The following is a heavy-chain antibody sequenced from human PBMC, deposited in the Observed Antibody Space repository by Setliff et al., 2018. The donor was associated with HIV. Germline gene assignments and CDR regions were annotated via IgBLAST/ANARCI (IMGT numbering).Heavy chain of an antibody. V-gene: IGHV1-69*13. Sequence: GASVKVSCKASGGTFSSYAITWVRQAPGQGLEWMGGIIPSLGTANYAQRFQGRVTFTADASTSTVYMELSSLRSEDTGMYYCARDAGYSGSAWNYWGQGTLVTVSS. CDR3: ARDAGYSGSAWNY. CDR2: IIPSLGTA. CDR1: GGTFSSYA. J-gene: IGHJ4*02. D-gene: IGHD5-12*01.